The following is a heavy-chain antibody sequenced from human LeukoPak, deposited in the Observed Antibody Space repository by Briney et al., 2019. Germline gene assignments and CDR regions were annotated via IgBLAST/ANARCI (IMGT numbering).Heavy chain of an antibody. J-gene: IGHJ6*02. V-gene: IGHV1-3*01. Sequence: ASVKVSYKASAYTFTSYAMHWVRQAPGQRLEWMGWINAGNGNTKYSQKFQGRVTITRDTSASTAYMELSSLRSEDTAVYYCARSQLLLEVGVYYYYGMDVWGQGTTVTVSS. CDR2: INAGNGNT. CDR3: ARSQLLLEVGVYYYYGMDV. CDR1: AYTFTSYA. D-gene: IGHD2-2*01.